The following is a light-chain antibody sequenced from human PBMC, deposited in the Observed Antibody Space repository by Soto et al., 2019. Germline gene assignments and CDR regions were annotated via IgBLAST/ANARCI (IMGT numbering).Light chain of an antibody. CDR3: CSYAGSSPVV. V-gene: IGLV2-23*01. Sequence: QPVLTQPPSVSAAPGQKVTISCSGSSSNIGNNFVSWYQQLPGTAPKLMIYEGSKRPSGVSNRFSGSKSGNTASLTISGLQAEDEADYYCCSYAGSSPVVFGGGTKLTVL. CDR1: SSNIGNNF. CDR2: EGS. J-gene: IGLJ2*01.